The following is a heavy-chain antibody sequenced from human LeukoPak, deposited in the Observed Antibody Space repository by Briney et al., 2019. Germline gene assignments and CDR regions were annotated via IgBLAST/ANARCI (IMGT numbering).Heavy chain of an antibody. CDR2: IDPDSGGT. J-gene: IGHJ3*02. D-gene: IGHD3-22*01. CDR3: AREYYDSSGTKYAFDI. CDR1: GYTFTDYY. V-gene: IGHV1-2*02. Sequence: ASVKVSRKASGYTFTDYYVHWVRQAPGQGLEWMGCIDPDSGGTKYAQKFQGRVTMTRDTSISTVYMELSRLRSDDTAVHYCAREYYDSSGTKYAFDIWGQGTLVTVSS.